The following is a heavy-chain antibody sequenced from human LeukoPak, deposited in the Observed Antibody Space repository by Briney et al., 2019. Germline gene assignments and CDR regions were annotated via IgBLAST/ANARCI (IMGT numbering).Heavy chain of an antibody. J-gene: IGHJ4*02. CDR1: GGTFSSYD. D-gene: IGHD2-15*01. CDR2: IIPILGIA. Sequence: ASVKVSCKASGGTFSSYDISWVRQAPGQGLEGMGRIIPILGIANYAQKFQGRVTITADKSTSTAYMELSSLRSEDTAVYYCARDHCSGGSCHFDYWGQGTLVTVSS. CDR3: ARDHCSGGSCHFDY. V-gene: IGHV1-69*04.